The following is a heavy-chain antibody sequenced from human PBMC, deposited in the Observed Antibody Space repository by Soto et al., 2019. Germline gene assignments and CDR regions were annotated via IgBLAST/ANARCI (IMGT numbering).Heavy chain of an antibody. J-gene: IGHJ6*02. Sequence: SETLSLTCTVSGGSISSGGYYWSWIRQHPGKGLEWIGYIYYSGSTYYNPSLKSRVTISVDTSKNQSSLKLSSVTAADTAVYYCAGSGSGSYYEFYYYYGMDVWGQGTTVTVSS. V-gene: IGHV4-31*03. CDR3: AGSGSGSYYEFYYYYGMDV. D-gene: IGHD3-10*01. CDR2: IYYSGST. CDR1: GGSISSGGYY.